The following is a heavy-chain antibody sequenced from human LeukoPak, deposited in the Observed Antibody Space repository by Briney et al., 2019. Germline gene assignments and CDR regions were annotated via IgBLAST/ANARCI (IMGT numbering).Heavy chain of an antibody. V-gene: IGHV3-30*18. D-gene: IGHD1-1*01. J-gene: IGHJ4*02. CDR3: AKGVSRGVDPTGLEY. CDR2: ISYDGSDR. Sequence: GGSLRLSCVASGFTFSSYGMHWGRQAPGKGPEWVAVISYDGSDRYYANFVKGRFTISRDNSKNTLFLQTNSMRPEDTAVYYCAKGVSRGVDPTGLEYWGQGTLVTVSS. CDR1: GFTFSSYG.